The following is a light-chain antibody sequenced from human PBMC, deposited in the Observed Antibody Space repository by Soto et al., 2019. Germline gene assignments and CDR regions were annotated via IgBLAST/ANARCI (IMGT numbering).Light chain of an antibody. Sequence: QSALTQPRSVSGSPGQSVSISCTGTSSDVGGYNYVSWYQQHPGKAPKVIIYDVSKRPSGVPDRFSGSKSGNTASLTVSGLQAEDEADYYCSSYAGSSNVFGTGTKVTVL. CDR1: SSDVGGYNY. CDR2: DVS. J-gene: IGLJ1*01. V-gene: IGLV2-11*01. CDR3: SSYAGSSNV.